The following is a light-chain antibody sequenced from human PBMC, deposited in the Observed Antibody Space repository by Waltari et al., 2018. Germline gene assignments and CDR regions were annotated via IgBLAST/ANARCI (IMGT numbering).Light chain of an antibody. J-gene: IGKJ2*01. Sequence: EIVLTQSPATLSLSPGEKATLSCRASQSVSSYLAWYQQKPGQAPRLLIYDASNRATGIPARFSGSGSGTDFTLTIRSLEPEDFAVYYCQQRSNFYTFGQGTKLEIK. CDR2: DAS. V-gene: IGKV3-11*01. CDR3: QQRSNFYT. CDR1: QSVSSY.